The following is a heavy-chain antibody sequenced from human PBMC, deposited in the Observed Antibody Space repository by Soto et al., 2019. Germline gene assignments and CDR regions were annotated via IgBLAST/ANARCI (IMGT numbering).Heavy chain of an antibody. CDR2: FDPEDGET. J-gene: IGHJ5*02. CDR1: GYTLTELS. V-gene: IGHV1-24*01. Sequence: ASVKVSCKVSGYTLTELSMHWVRQAPGKGLEWMGGFDPEDGETIYAQKFQGRVTMTEDTSTDTAYMELSSLRSEDTAVYYCATDPPYSSSYNWFDPWGQGTQVTVSS. CDR3: ATDPPYSSSYNWFDP. D-gene: IGHD6-6*01.